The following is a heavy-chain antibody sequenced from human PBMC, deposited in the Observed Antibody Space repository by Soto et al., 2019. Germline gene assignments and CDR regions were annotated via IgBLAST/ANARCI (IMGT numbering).Heavy chain of an antibody. CDR1: GGTFSSYA. V-gene: IGHV1-69*13. CDR3: ARDYSGSSWFDP. J-gene: IGHJ5*02. CDR2: IIPIFGTA. Sequence: SVKVSCKASGGTFSSYAISWVRQAPGQGLEWMGGIIPIFGTANYAQKFQGRVTITADESTSTAYMELSSLRSEDTAVYYCARDYSGSSWFDPWGQGTLVTVSS. D-gene: IGHD1-26*01.